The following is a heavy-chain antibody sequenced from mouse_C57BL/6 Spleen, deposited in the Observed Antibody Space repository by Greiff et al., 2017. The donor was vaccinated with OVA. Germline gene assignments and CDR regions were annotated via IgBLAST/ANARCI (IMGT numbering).Heavy chain of an antibody. Sequence: EVKLVESGPVLVKPGASVKMSCKASGYTFTDYYMNWVKQSHGKSLEWIGVINPYNGGTSYNQKFKGKATLTVDKSSSTAYMELNSLTSEDSAVYYCAREWDGYQEGFDYWGQGTTLTVSS. D-gene: IGHD2-3*01. CDR2: INPYNGGT. V-gene: IGHV1-19*01. J-gene: IGHJ2*01. CDR3: AREWDGYQEGFDY. CDR1: GYTFTDYY.